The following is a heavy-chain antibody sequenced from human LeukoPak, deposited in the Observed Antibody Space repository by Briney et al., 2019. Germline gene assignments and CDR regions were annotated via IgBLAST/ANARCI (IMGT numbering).Heavy chain of an antibody. CDR3: ARDRGSGYRNDAFDI. V-gene: IGHV3-48*04. Sequence: GGSLRLSCAASGFTFSSYSMNWVRQAPGKGLEWVSYISGSSSTIYYADSVKGRFTISRDNAKNSLYLQMNSLRAEDTAVYYCARDRGSGYRNDAFDIWGQGTMVTVSS. CDR1: GFTFSSYS. CDR2: ISGSSSTI. D-gene: IGHD5-12*01. J-gene: IGHJ3*02.